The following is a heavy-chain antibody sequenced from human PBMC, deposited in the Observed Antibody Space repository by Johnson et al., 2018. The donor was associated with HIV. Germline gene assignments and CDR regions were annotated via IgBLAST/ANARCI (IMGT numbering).Heavy chain of an antibody. CDR1: GFTFADYG. Sequence: VQVLESGGGVVRPGGSLRLSCAASGFTFADYGMSWVRQAPGKGLEWVSGIHWNGGSTGYADSVTGRFTISRENAKNSLNLQMTRLGVEGTDVYYCAKETDGSGWFPRGDALAIWGQGTLVTVSS. D-gene: IGHD6-19*01. J-gene: IGHJ3*02. V-gene: IGHV3-20*04. CDR3: AKETDGSGWFPRGDALAI. CDR2: IHWNGGST.